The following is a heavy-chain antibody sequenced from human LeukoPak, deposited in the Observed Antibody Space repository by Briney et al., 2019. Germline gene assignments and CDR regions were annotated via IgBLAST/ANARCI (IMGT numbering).Heavy chain of an antibody. CDR3: AAGVAGTSHYYYYGMDV. CDR1: GFTFSRYG. V-gene: IGHV3-9*01. CDR2: ISWNSGSI. Sequence: SGGSLRLSCAASGFTFSRYGMHWVRQAPGKGLEWVSGISWNSGSIGYADSVKGRFTISRDNAKNSLYLQMNSLRAEDTALYYCAAGVAGTSHYYYYGMDVWGQGTTVTVSS. J-gene: IGHJ6*02. D-gene: IGHD6-19*01.